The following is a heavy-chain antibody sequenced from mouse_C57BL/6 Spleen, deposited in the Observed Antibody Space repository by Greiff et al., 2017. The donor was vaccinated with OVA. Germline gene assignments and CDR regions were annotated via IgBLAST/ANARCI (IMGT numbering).Heavy chain of an antibody. CDR2: INPNNGGT. V-gene: IGHV1-22*01. D-gene: IGHD1-1*01. CDR3: ARSSWGALITLYYLDY. Sequence: VQLQQSGPELVKPGASVKMSCKASGYTFTDYNMHWVKQSHGKSLEWIGYINPNNGGTSYNQKFKGKATLTVNKSSSTAYMELRSLTSEDSAVYYCARSSWGALITLYYLDYWGQGTTLTVSS. J-gene: IGHJ2*01. CDR1: GYTFTDYN.